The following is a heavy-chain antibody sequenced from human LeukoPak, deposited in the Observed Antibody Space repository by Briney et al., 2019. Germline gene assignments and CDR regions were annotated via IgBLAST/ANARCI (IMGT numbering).Heavy chain of an antibody. CDR3: ARSLPYGTTWYGRSDF. CDR1: GFAFSNYW. J-gene: IGHJ4*02. CDR2: IKEDGSKQ. D-gene: IGHD6-13*01. Sequence: QTGGSLRLSCVASGFAFSNYWMSWVRQSPEKGLEWVANIKEDGSKQYYVDSVKGRFTISRDNAMNSLYLQMNSLRAEDTAIYYCARSLPYGTTWYGRSDFWGQGTLVTVSS. V-gene: IGHV3-7*03.